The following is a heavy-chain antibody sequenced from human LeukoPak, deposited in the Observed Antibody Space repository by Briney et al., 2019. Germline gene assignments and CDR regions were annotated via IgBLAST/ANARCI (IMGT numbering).Heavy chain of an antibody. CDR3: ARHNILGSGSYISTPSFDP. V-gene: IGHV4-39*01. Sequence: SSETLSLTCSVSGGSNSRRNSYYWGWIRQPPGKGLEWIGSIYYSGTTYYNPSLKSRVTISVDTSKNQFSLNLRFVTAADTAVYYCARHNILGSGSYISTPSFDPWGQGILVIVSS. D-gene: IGHD3-10*01. CDR1: GGSNSRRNSYY. J-gene: IGHJ5*02. CDR2: IYYSGTT.